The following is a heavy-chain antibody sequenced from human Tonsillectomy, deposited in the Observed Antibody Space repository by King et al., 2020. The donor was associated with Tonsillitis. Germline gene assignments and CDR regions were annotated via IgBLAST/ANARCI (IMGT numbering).Heavy chain of an antibody. CDR2: INAYNGDT. J-gene: IGHJ4*02. CDR1: GYTFTSYG. Sequence: EQLVQSGAEVKKPGASVKVSCKTSGYTFTSYGISWVRQAPGQGLEWMGWINAYNGDTNYAQKLQGRVTMTTDTSTSTASMELRSLRSDDTAVYYCARSGSYSSTWNYLDYWGQGTLVTVSS. D-gene: IGHD6-13*01. V-gene: IGHV1-18*01. CDR3: ARSGSYSSTWNYLDY.